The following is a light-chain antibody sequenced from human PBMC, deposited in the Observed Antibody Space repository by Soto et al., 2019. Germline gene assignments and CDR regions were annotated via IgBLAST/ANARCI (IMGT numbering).Light chain of an antibody. V-gene: IGKV3-15*01. CDR2: GAS. J-gene: IGKJ5*01. CDR1: QSVSST. Sequence: EIVMTQSLATLSVSPGERATLSCRASQSVSSTLAWYQQKPGQAPRLLIYGASTRATGIPARFSGSGSGTEFTLTISSLQSEDFAVYYCQQYNNWPITFGQGTRLEIK. CDR3: QQYNNWPIT.